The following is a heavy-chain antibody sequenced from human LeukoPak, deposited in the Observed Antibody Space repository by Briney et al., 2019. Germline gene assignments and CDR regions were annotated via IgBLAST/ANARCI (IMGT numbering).Heavy chain of an antibody. CDR2: IYYSGST. J-gene: IGHJ4*02. V-gene: IGHV4-59*01. D-gene: IGHD5-24*01. CDR3: AAAPIEMQQRGFDY. CDR1: GGSISSYY. Sequence: QPSGTLSLTCTVSGGSISSYYWSWIRQPPGKGLEWIGYIYYSGSTNYNPSLKSRVTISVDTSKKQFSLKLTSVTAADTAVYYCAAAPIEMQQRGFDYWGQGTLVTVSS.